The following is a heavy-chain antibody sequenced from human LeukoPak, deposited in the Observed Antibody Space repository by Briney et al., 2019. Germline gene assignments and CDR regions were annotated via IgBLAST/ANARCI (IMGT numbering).Heavy chain of an antibody. CDR2: VYPTGST. Sequence: SETLSLTCAVSGDSISNSNWWTWIRQPPGKGLEWIGEVYPTGSTNYSPSLKGRVTISVDKSKNQFSLTLTSVTAADTAVYFCGTTEHDSGDYWGQGTLVTVSS. J-gene: IGHJ4*02. D-gene: IGHD6-25*01. V-gene: IGHV4-4*02. CDR3: GTTEHDSGDY. CDR1: GDSISNSNW.